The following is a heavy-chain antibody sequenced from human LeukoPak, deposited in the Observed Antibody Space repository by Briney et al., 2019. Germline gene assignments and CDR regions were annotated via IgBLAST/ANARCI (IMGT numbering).Heavy chain of an antibody. CDR1: GGSFSNSA. CDR3: ARDRRPSYYDSSGYSNFDY. J-gene: IGHJ4*02. D-gene: IGHD3-22*01. Sequence: SVKVSCKASGGSFSNSAVNCVRQAPGRGLEWMGGIIPIFGTTNYAQKFQGRVTITADESTSTAYMELNSLRSEDTAVYYCARDRRPSYYDSSGYSNFDYWGQGTLVTASS. CDR2: IIPIFGTT. V-gene: IGHV1-69*13.